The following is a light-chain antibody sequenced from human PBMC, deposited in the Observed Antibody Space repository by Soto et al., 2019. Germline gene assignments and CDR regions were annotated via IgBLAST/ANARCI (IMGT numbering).Light chain of an antibody. CDR3: QQSDSTPQP. CDR2: AAS. J-gene: IGKJ1*01. CDR1: QSISNY. Sequence: DIQMTQSPSSLSASVGDRVTISCRASQSISNYLNWYQQKPGTAPKLLIYAASSLQSGVPSRFSGSGSGTDFTLTISSLQIEDFATYFCQQSDSTPQPFGQGTKVEIK. V-gene: IGKV1-39*01.